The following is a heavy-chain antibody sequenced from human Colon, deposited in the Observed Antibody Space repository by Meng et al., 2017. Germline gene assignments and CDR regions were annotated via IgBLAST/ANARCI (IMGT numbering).Heavy chain of an antibody. V-gene: IGHV4-4*02. Sequence: QEPGPGLVKPSGTLSLACSVSGASVSVNSYWRWVRQPPGRGLEWIGQIDHRGSAYYRPSLNSRVTMSLDKSRNQFSLRLTSVTAADTAVYYCARHGGYYQDFWGQGTLVTVSS. CDR1: GASVSVNSY. J-gene: IGHJ4*02. D-gene: IGHD4-23*01. CDR2: IDHRGSA. CDR3: ARHGGYYQDF.